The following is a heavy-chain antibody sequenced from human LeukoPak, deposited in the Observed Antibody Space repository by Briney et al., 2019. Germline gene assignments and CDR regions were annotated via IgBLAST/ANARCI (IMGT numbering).Heavy chain of an antibody. Sequence: GGSLRLSCAASGFTFSRYAMSWVREAPGKGLEWVSAISGSGGSTYYADSVEGRFTISRDNYKNTLYLQMNSRRADDTAVYYCAKEVYGSGKYYFDYWGQGTLVTVSS. J-gene: IGHJ4*02. CDR2: ISGSGGST. V-gene: IGHV3-23*01. D-gene: IGHD3-10*01. CDR3: AKEVYGSGKYYFDY. CDR1: GFTFSRYA.